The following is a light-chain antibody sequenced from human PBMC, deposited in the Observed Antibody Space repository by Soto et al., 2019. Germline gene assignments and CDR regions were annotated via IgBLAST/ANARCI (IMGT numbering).Light chain of an antibody. J-gene: IGKJ2*01. Sequence: IQMTQSPSTLSASLGDRVTITCRASQDISNWMAWYQQKPGKAPILLIYGASTLQSGVPSRFSGSGSGTEFNLTITSLQPGDFATYYCQQYNSFPPYTFGHGTKVEI. CDR2: GAS. CDR1: QDISNW. V-gene: IGKV1-5*01. CDR3: QQYNSFPPYT.